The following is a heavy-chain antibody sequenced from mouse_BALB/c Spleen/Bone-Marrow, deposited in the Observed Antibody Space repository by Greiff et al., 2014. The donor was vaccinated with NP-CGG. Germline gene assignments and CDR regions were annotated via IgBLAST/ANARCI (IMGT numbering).Heavy chain of an antibody. Sequence: DVKLQESGPDLVKPSQSLSLTCTVTGYSITSGYSWHWIRQFPGNNLEWMGYIHYSGSTNYDPSLKSRISITRDTSKNQFFLQLNSVTTEDTATYYCARSTMITTVDYWGQGTTLTVSS. D-gene: IGHD2-4*01. CDR2: IHYSGST. J-gene: IGHJ2*01. V-gene: IGHV3-1*02. CDR3: ARSTMITTVDY. CDR1: GYSITSGYS.